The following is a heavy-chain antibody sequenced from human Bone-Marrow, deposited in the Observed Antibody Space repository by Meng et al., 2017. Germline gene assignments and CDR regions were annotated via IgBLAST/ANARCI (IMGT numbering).Heavy chain of an antibody. CDR3: ARIPHPTYYFDY. CDR1: GFTFSNYA. V-gene: IGHV3-23*01. CDR2: ISGSGDST. D-gene: IGHD2-2*02. Sequence: GGSLRLSCAASGFTFSNYAMSWVRQAPGKGLEWVSAISGSGDSTYYADSVRGRITISRDNSGNTVFLQMSSLRAEDTAVYYCARIPHPTYYFDYWGQGALVTVSS. J-gene: IGHJ4*02.